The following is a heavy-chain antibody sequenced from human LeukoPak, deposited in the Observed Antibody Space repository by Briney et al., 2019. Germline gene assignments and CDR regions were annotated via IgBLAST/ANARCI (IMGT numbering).Heavy chain of an antibody. Sequence: PSETLSLTCTVSGGSISSGGYYWSWIRQHPGKGLEWIGYIYYSGSTNYNPSLKSRVTISVDTSKNQFSLKLSSVTAADTAVYYCARGASSSSGGYYYYYMDVWGKGTTVTVSS. D-gene: IGHD6-6*01. V-gene: IGHV4-61*08. J-gene: IGHJ6*03. CDR2: IYYSGST. CDR3: ARGASSSSGGYYYYYMDV. CDR1: GGSISSGGYY.